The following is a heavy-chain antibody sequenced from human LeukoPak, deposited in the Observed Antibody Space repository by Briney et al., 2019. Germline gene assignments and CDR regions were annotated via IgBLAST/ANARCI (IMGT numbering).Heavy chain of an antibody. CDR3: ASAYSAGWFSY. V-gene: IGHV3-33*01. Sequence: PGGSLRLSCVASGFDFSTYGMHWIRKAPGKGMEWLAVIWYDGSKKYYADSVTGRFTISRDDSKNTLYLHMGGLRDDDTAVYYCASAYSAGWFSYWGQGTPVIVSS. J-gene: IGHJ4*02. D-gene: IGHD6-13*01. CDR1: GFDFSTYG. CDR2: IWYDGSKK.